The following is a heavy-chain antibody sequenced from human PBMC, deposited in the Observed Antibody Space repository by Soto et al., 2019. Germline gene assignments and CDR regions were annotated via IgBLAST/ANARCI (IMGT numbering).Heavy chain of an antibody. CDR1: GFTFSSYG. D-gene: IGHD2-15*01. Sequence: GSLSLSCAASGFTFSSYGMTWVRQAPGKGLEWNSRISVSKDGTYYADSVKGRFTISRDNSKSTMYLKMNSLRAEDTAIYKYAKVSSVCDSSLKLGYCSGGICYEYYFDYWGQGTQVTVSS. J-gene: IGHJ4*02. V-gene: IGHV3-23*01. CDR3: AKVSSVCDSSLKLGYCSGGICYEYYFDY. CDR2: ISVSKDGT.